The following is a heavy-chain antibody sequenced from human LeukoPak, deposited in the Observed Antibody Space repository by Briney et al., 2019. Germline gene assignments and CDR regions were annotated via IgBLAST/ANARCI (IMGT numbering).Heavy chain of an antibody. D-gene: IGHD2-15*01. CDR1: GFTFSSYA. CDR2: IGAGGTFT. Sequence: GGSLRLSCTASGFTFSSYAMNWVRQAPGKGLEWVSGIGAGGTFTYYADSVKGRFTISRDNSRNTLYLQMNSLRADDTAVYYCAKSKVVVAAYYYYFGMDVWGQGTTVTVSS. V-gene: IGHV3-23*01. J-gene: IGHJ6*02. CDR3: AKSKVVVAAYYYYFGMDV.